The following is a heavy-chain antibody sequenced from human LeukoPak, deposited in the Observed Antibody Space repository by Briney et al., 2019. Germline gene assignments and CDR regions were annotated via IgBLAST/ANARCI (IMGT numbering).Heavy chain of an antibody. V-gene: IGHV3-64*01. CDR1: GFTFSSYA. CDR2: ISSNGGST. CDR3: ARGGGNDAFDI. J-gene: IGHJ3*02. Sequence: PGGSLRLSCAASGFTFSSYAMHWVRQAPGKGLGYVSAISSNGGSTYYANSVKGRFTISRDNSKNTLYLQMGSLRAEGMAVYYCARGGGNDAFDIWGQGTMVTVSS.